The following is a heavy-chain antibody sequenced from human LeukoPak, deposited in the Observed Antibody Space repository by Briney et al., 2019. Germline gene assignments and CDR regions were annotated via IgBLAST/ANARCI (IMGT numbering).Heavy chain of an antibody. CDR2: MNPNSGNT. CDR1: GYTFTGYY. CDR3: ARDGGYSSGWSDY. D-gene: IGHD6-19*01. Sequence: ASVKVSCKASGYTFTGYYMHWVRQATGQGLEWMGWMNPNSGNTGYAQKFQGRVTMTRNTSISTAYMELSSLRSEDTAVYYCARDGGYSSGWSDYWGQGTLVTVSS. J-gene: IGHJ4*02. V-gene: IGHV1-8*02.